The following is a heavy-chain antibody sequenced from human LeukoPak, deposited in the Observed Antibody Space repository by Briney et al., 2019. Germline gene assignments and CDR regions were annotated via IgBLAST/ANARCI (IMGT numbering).Heavy chain of an antibody. V-gene: IGHV3-23*01. CDR2: ISGSGGST. D-gene: IGHD6-13*01. J-gene: IGHJ3*02. Sequence: GGSLRLSCAASGFTFSSYGMSWVRQVPGKGLEWVSAISGSGGSTYYADSVKGRFTISRDNSKNTLYLQMNSLRAEDTAVYYCAKRYSSSWYAFDIWGQGTMVTVSS. CDR1: GFTFSSYG. CDR3: AKRYSSSWYAFDI.